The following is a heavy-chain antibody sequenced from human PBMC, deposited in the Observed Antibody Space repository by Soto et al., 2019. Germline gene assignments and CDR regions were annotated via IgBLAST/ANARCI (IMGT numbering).Heavy chain of an antibody. J-gene: IGHJ3*02. D-gene: IGHD6-6*01. CDR3: ARDGTPSSSPFDI. V-gene: IGHV3-33*01. CDR2: IWYDGSNK. CDR1: GFTFSSYG. Sequence: PGGSLRLSCAASGFTFSSYGMHWVRQAPGKGLEWVAVIWYDGSNKYYADSVKGRFTISRDNSKNTLYLQMNSLRAEDTAVYYCARDGTPSSSPFDIWGQGTMVTVSS.